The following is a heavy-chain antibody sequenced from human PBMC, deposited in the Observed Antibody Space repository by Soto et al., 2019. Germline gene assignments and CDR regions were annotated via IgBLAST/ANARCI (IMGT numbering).Heavy chain of an antibody. J-gene: IGHJ6*02. CDR1: GGSISSSNW. CDR3: ARGRQGAAAGSRYYYYYGMDV. Sequence: KASETLSLTCAVSGGSISSSNWWSWVRQPPGKGLEWIGEIYHSGSTNYNPSLKSRVTISVDKSKNQFSLKLSSVTAADTAVYYCARGRQGAAAGSRYYYYYGMDVWGQGTTVTVSS. CDR2: IYHSGST. V-gene: IGHV4-4*02. D-gene: IGHD6-13*01.